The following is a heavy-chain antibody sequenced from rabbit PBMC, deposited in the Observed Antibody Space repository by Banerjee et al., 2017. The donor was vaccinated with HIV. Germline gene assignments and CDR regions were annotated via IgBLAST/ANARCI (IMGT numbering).Heavy chain of an antibody. CDR1: GFSFSSSYY. J-gene: IGHJ4*01. Sequence: QSLEESGGDLVKPGASLTLTCTASGFSFSSSYYMCWVRQAPGKGLEWIGCIYTGSSGSTYYASWAKGRFTISKTSSTTVTLQMTSLTAADTATYFCARTYIAYSSYGYNLWGPGTLVTVS. V-gene: IGHV1S40*01. CDR2: IYTGSSGST. D-gene: IGHD6-1*01. CDR3: ARTYIAYSSYGYNL.